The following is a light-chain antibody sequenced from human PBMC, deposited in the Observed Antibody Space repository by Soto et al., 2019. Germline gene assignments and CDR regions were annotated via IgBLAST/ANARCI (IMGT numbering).Light chain of an antibody. V-gene: IGKV3-11*01. Sequence: EIVLTQSPATLSLSPGERATLSCRASQSVSSYLAWYQQKPGQAPRLLIYDASNRATGIPARFSGSGSGTDFTLTISSLKPEDFAVYYCQQRSNWPPGLTFGGETKVEIK. CDR2: DAS. CDR1: QSVSSY. CDR3: QQRSNWPPGLT. J-gene: IGKJ4*01.